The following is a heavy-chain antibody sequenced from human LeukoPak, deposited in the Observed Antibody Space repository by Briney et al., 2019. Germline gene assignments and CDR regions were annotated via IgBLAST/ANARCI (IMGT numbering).Heavy chain of an antibody. CDR3: AKDLYYGSGSPYYFDY. J-gene: IGHJ4*02. V-gene: IGHV3-23*01. D-gene: IGHD3-10*01. Sequence: RGSLRLSCAPSGFTSSSYAMSWVRQAPGKGLEWVSAISGSGGSTYYADSVKGRVTISRDNSKNTLYLQMNSLRAEDTAVYYCAKDLYYGSGSPYYFDYWGQGTLVTVSS. CDR2: ISGSGGST. CDR1: GFTSSSYA.